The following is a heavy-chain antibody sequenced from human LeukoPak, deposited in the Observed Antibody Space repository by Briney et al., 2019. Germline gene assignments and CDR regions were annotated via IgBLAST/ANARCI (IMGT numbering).Heavy chain of an antibody. Sequence: GGSLRLSCAASGFTFSSYEMNWVRQAPGKGLEWVSYISSSGSTIYYADSVKGRFTISRDNAKNSLYLQMNSLRAEDTAVYYCARDGAYSSSYWGQGTMVTVSS. CDR3: ARDGAYSSSY. D-gene: IGHD6-13*01. V-gene: IGHV3-48*03. CDR1: GFTFSSYE. J-gene: IGHJ3*01. CDR2: ISSSGSTI.